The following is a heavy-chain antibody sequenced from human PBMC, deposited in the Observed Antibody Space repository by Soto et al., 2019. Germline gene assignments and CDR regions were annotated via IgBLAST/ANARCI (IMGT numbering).Heavy chain of an antibody. CDR2: IYHSGST. CDR1: GGSISSSNW. CDR3: ARVSGSYYYSMDV. V-gene: IGHV4-4*02. D-gene: IGHD5-12*01. J-gene: IGHJ6*02. Sequence: QVQLQESGPGLVKPSGTLSLTCAVSGGSISSSNWWSWVRQPPGKGLEWIGEIYHSGSTNYNPSLKSRVTIPVDKYKNQFSLKLSSVTAADTAVYYCARVSGSYYYSMDVWGQGTTVTVSS.